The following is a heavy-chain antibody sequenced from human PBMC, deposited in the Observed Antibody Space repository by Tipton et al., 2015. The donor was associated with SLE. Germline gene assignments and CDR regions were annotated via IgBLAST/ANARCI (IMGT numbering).Heavy chain of an antibody. CDR2: ISSSSSYI. V-gene: IGHV3-21*01. D-gene: IGHD1-26*01. CDR3: ARDHAFTRTWGAFDI. CDR1: GFTFSSYS. Sequence: QLVQSGGGVVQPGRSLRLSCAASGFTFSSYSMNWVRQAPGKGLEWVSSISSSSSYIYYADSVKGRFTISRDNAKNSLYLQMNSLRAEDTAVYYCARDHAFTRTWGAFDIWGQGTMVTASS. J-gene: IGHJ3*02.